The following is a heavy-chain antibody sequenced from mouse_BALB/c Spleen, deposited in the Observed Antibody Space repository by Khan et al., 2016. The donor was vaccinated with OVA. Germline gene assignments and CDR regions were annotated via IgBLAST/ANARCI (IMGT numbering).Heavy chain of an antibody. V-gene: IGHV5-17*02. CDR3: ARSYFYGYYFDQ. D-gene: IGHD1-1*01. CDR1: GFTFSSFG. Sequence: EVELVESGGGLVQPGGSRKLSCVASGFTFSSFGMHWVRPAPEKGLEWVAYISGDSSTIYYTDTVKGRFTISRDNPKNTLFLQMTSLSSEDMAMYYCARSYFYGYYFDQWGQGTTLTVSS. J-gene: IGHJ2*01. CDR2: ISGDSSTI.